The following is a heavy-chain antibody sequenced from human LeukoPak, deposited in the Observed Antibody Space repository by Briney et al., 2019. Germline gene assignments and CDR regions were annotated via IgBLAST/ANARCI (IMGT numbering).Heavy chain of an antibody. J-gene: IGHJ5*02. CDR2: IYYSGIT. CDR3: ARVTIAAAGIEGWFDP. CDR1: GGSISSFY. Sequence: SETLSLTCTVSGGSISSFYWSWIRQPPAKGLEWIAYIYYSGITNYNPSLQSRATISVDTSKKQFSLKLSSVTAADTAVYYCARVTIAAAGIEGWFDPWGQGTLVTVSS. V-gene: IGHV4-59*01. D-gene: IGHD6-13*01.